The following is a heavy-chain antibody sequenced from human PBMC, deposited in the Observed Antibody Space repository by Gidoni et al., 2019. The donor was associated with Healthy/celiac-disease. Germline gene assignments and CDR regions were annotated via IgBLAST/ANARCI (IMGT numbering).Heavy chain of an antibody. J-gene: IGHJ4*02. D-gene: IGHD3-9*01. CDR3: ARVPPRYFDWLRQYSCDY. CDR2: INHSGST. CDR1: GGSFSGSY. Sequence: QVQLQQWGAGLLKPSETRSLTCAVFGGSFSGSYWSWLRQPPGKGLGWIGEINHSGSTNYNPSLKSRVTISVDTSKNQFSLKLSSVTAADTAVYYCARVPPRYFDWLRQYSCDYWGQGTLVTVSS. V-gene: IGHV4-34*01.